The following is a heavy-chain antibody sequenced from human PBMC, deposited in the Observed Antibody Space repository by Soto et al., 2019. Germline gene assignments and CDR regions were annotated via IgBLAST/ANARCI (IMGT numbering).Heavy chain of an antibody. CDR3: ARVWKDFWSGPTPEDYYYGMDV. CDR2: IIPIFGTA. D-gene: IGHD3-3*01. CDR1: GGTFSSYA. J-gene: IGHJ6*02. Sequence: GASVKVSCKASGGTFSSYAISWVRQAPGQGLEWMGRIIPIFGTANYAQKFQGRVTITADESTSTSYMDLSSLRSEDTAVYYCARVWKDFWSGPTPEDYYYGMDVWGQGTTVTVSS. V-gene: IGHV1-69*13.